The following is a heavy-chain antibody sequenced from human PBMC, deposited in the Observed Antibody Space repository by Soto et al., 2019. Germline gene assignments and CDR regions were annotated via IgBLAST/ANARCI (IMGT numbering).Heavy chain of an antibody. CDR1: GFTFSSYE. D-gene: IGHD2-15*01. Sequence: GGSLRLSCAASGFTFSSYEMNWVRQAPGKGLEWVSYISSSGSTIYYADSVKGRFTIFRDNAKNSLYLQMNSLRAEDTAVYYCARDLRYCSGGSCHQAYYYYYYYGMDVWGQGTTVTVSS. J-gene: IGHJ6*02. V-gene: IGHV3-48*03. CDR2: ISSSGSTI. CDR3: ARDLRYCSGGSCHQAYYYYYYYGMDV.